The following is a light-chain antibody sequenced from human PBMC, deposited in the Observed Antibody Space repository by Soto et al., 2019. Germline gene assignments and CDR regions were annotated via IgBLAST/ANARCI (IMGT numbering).Light chain of an antibody. J-gene: IGLJ1*01. CDR2: DVS. V-gene: IGLV2-14*01. CDR1: RSDVGGYNY. Sequence: LTHPASVSGPPVQLLTLSSTGNRSDVGGYNYHSWYQQHPGKAPKLMIYDVSNRPSGVSNRFSGSKSGNTASLTISGLQAEDEADYYCSSYTSSSTPYVFGTGTKVTVL. CDR3: SSYTSSSTPYV.